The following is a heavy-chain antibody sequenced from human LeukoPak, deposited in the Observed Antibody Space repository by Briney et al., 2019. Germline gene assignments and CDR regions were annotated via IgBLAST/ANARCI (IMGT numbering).Heavy chain of an antibody. V-gene: IGHV3-15*01. Sequence: GGSLRLSCAASGFTFSNVWMNWVRQAPGKGLEWVGRIKSKTDGGTTDYAAPVKGRFTISRDDSEKTLSLQMNSLKSEDTAVYYCTQGGTKAYSWGQGTLVTVFS. CDR3: TQGGTKAYS. D-gene: IGHD3-16*01. CDR2: IKSKTDGGTT. CDR1: GFTFSNVW. J-gene: IGHJ4*02.